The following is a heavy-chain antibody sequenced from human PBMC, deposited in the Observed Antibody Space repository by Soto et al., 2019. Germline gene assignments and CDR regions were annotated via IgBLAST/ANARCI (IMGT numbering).Heavy chain of an antibody. CDR2: INHSGST. Sequence: SETLSLTCAVYGGSFSGYYWSWIRQPPGKGLEWIGEINHSGSTNYNPSLKSRVTISVDTSKNQFSLKLSSVTAADTAVYYCARARMRARRGGFDYWGQGTLVTVSS. CDR1: GGSFSGYY. D-gene: IGHD2-15*01. CDR3: ARARMRARRGGFDY. J-gene: IGHJ4*02. V-gene: IGHV4-34*01.